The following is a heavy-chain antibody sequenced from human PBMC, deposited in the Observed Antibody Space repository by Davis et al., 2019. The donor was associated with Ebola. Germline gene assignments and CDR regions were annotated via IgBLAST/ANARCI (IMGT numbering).Heavy chain of an antibody. Sequence: MPSETLSLTCTVSGGSFSSGSYYWSWIRQPPGKGLEWIGYIYYSGSTNYNPSLKSRVTISVDTSKNQFSLKLSSVTAADTAVYYCVRSILSCGYDYWGQGTLVTVSS. CDR1: GGSFSSGSYY. J-gene: IGHJ4*02. V-gene: IGHV4-61*01. D-gene: IGHD3-22*01. CDR3: VRSILSCGYDY. CDR2: IYYSGST.